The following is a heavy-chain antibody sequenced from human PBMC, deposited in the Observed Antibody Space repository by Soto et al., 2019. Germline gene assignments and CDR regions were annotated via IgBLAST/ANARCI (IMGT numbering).Heavy chain of an antibody. J-gene: IGHJ4*02. CDR3: ARDRGVRGALDY. V-gene: IGHV4-61*01. CDR1: GGSVSSGSYY. Sequence: PSETLSLTCTVSGGSVSSGSYYWSWIRQPPGKGLEWVGYIYYSGSTNYNPSLKSRVTISVDTSKNQFSLKLSSVTAADTAVYYCARDRGVRGALDYWGQGTLVTVSS. D-gene: IGHD3-10*01. CDR2: IYYSGST.